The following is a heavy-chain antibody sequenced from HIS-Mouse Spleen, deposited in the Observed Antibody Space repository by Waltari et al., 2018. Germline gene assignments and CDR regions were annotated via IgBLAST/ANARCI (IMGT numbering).Heavy chain of an antibody. CDR2: IDWDDDK. CDR3: ALTNWGRHDAFDI. V-gene: IGHV2-70*15. D-gene: IGHD7-27*01. CDR1: GFSLSTSGMC. J-gene: IGHJ3*02. Sequence: QVTLRESGPALVKPTQTLTLTCTFSGFSLSTSGMCVSWIRQPPGKALEWLARIDWDDDKYYSTSLKTRLTITKDTSKNQVVLTMTNMDPVDTATYYCALTNWGRHDAFDIWGQGTMVTVSS.